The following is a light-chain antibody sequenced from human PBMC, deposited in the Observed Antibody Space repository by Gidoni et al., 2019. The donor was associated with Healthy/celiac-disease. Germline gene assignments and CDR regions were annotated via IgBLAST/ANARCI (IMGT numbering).Light chain of an antibody. J-gene: IGKJ2*01. Sequence: EIVLTQSPGTLSLSPGERATLSCRASQSVSSGYLAWYQQKPGQAPRLLIYGASSRATGIPDRFSGSGSGTDFTLTISRLEPEDFAVYYCQQYGSSPYTFXQXTKLXIK. CDR1: QSVSSGY. CDR3: QQYGSSPYT. CDR2: GAS. V-gene: IGKV3-20*01.